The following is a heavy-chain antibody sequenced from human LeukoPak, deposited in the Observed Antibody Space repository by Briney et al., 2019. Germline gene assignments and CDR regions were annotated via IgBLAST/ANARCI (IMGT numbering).Heavy chain of an antibody. D-gene: IGHD3-3*01. Sequence: PGGSLRLSCAASGFTFSSYSMNWVRQAPGKGLVWVSRINSDGSSTSYADSVKGRFTISRDNAKNTLYLQMNSLRAEDTAVYYCARDGNYDFWSGIYYYGMDVWGQGTTVTVSS. CDR1: GFTFSSYS. CDR3: ARDGNYDFWSGIYYYGMDV. V-gene: IGHV3-74*01. CDR2: INSDGSST. J-gene: IGHJ6*02.